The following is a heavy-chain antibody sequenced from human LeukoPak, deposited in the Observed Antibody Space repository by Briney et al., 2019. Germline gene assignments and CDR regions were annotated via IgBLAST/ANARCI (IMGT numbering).Heavy chain of an antibody. CDR2: ISSNGGST. D-gene: IGHD6-13*01. J-gene: IGHJ1*01. Sequence: GGSLRLSCAASGFTFTKAWMSWVRQAPGKGLEYVSAISSNGGSTYYADSVKGRFTISSDNSKNTLYLQMSSLRTEDTAVYYCVKSSSSWSQFEYFQHWGQGTLVTVSS. V-gene: IGHV3-64D*06. CDR3: VKSSSSWSQFEYFQH. CDR1: GFTFTKAW.